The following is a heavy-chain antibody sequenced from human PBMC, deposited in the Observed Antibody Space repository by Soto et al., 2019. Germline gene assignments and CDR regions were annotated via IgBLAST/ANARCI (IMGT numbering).Heavy chain of an antibody. CDR1: GYTFTSDV. CDR2: INAGNGKT. D-gene: IGHD3-3*01. V-gene: IGHV1-3*01. CDR3: ASPRRVFWSCYYRY. Sequence: QVQLVQSGAEVKNPGASVKVSCKASGYTFTSDVMHGARQAPGQRLEWRGWINAGNGKTKYSQKCQGRVTITRDTSASTAYMELSSLRSEDTAVYYCASPRRVFWSCYYRYWGQGTLVTVSS. J-gene: IGHJ4*02.